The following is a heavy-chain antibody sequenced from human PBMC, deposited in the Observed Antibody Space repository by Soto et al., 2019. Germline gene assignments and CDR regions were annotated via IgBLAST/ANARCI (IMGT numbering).Heavy chain of an antibody. J-gene: IGHJ3*02. V-gene: IGHV3-53*01. Sequence: GGSLKLSSTASAFTVSSNYMSWDRQAPGEPMKSVPVISSRGCTYYADSVKGRFTSPRDNSKNTPYPQMNNLRAHDTAANYCTRVAPLVPLSVVIRRVDPRGKAFHIRPQGTMATVS. CDR3: TRVAPLVPLSVVIRRVDPRGKAFHI. CDR1: AFTVSSNY. D-gene: IGHD3-16*01. CDR2: ISSRGCT.